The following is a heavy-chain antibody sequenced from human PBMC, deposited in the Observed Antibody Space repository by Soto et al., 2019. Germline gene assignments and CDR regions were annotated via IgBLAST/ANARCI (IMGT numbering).Heavy chain of an antibody. D-gene: IGHD3-3*01. CDR1: GFTFSNAW. Sequence: GGSLRLSCAASGFTFSNAWMNWVRQAPGKGLEWVGRIKSKTDGGTTDYAAPVKGRFTISRDDSKNTLYLQMNSLKTEDTAVYYCTTDSNGVVMKAQDNHYYYYGMDVWGQGTTVTVSS. J-gene: IGHJ6*02. V-gene: IGHV3-15*07. CDR2: IKSKTDGGTT. CDR3: TTDSNGVVMKAQDNHYYYYGMDV.